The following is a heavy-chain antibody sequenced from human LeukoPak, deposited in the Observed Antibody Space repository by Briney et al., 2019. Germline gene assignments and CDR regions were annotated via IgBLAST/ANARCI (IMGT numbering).Heavy chain of an antibody. CDR2: ISSSSSYI. J-gene: IGHJ4*02. D-gene: IGHD1-26*01. CDR1: GFTFSSYS. V-gene: IGHV3-21*01. CDR3: ARFGDGGSYFDY. Sequence: SGGSLRLSCAASGFTFSSYSMNWVRQAPGKGLEWVSSISSSSSYIYYADSVKGRFTISRDNAKNSLYLQMNSLRAEDTAVYYCARFGDGGSYFDYWGQGTLVTVSS.